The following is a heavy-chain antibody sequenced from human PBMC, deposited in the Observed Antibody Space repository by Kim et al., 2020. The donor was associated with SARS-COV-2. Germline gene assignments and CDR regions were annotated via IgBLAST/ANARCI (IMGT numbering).Heavy chain of an antibody. CDR2: IYPGDSDT. CDR3: ARLDYYDSSGYYLNAFDI. J-gene: IGHJ3*02. Sequence: GESLKISCTGSGYSFTSYWICWVRQMRGKGLEWMGIIYPGDSDTRYSPSFQGQVTISAEKPISTAYQQWSSLKASDTAMYYCARLDYYDSSGYYLNAFDIWGPGTMFSASS. V-gene: IGHV5-51*01. D-gene: IGHD3-22*01. CDR1: GYSFTSYW.